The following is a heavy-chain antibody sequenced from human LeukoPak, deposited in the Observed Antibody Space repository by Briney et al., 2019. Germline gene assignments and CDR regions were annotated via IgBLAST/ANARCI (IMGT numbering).Heavy chain of an antibody. J-gene: IGHJ4*02. V-gene: IGHV3-30*18. CDR1: GFTFSNYA. Sequence: GGVLRLSCAASGFTFSNYAMHWVRQTPGKGLEWVAVISYDGTINSYADSVKGRFTISRDNSKNTLYLQMNSLRAEDTAVYYCAKDLGPYMIAVGLDFWGQGTLVTVSS. CDR3: AKDLGPYMIAVGLDF. CDR2: ISYDGTIN. D-gene: IGHD3-22*01.